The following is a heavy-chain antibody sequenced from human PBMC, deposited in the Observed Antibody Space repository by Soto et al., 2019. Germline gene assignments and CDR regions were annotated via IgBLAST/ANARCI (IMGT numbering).Heavy chain of an antibody. CDR2: ISAYNGNT. D-gene: IGHD1-26*01. V-gene: IGHV1-18*01. J-gene: IGHJ4*02. Sequence: SVKVSNKASGYTFTSNRNKWVRQAPGQGLEWMGWISAYNGNTNYAQKLQGRVTMTTDTSTSTAYMELRSLRSDDTAVYYCARDAAVGLFDYWGQGTLVTVS. CDR1: GYTFTSNR. CDR3: ARDAAVGLFDY.